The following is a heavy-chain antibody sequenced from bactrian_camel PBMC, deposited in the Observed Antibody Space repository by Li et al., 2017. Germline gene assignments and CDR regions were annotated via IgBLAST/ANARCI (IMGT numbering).Heavy chain of an antibody. D-gene: IGHD1*01. Sequence: GGGSVQAGGSLRLSCAASGYTYNCMGWFRQAPGKEREGVAGIDSYGSTSYADSVKGRFTISKDNAKNTLYLQMNSLEPEDTAMYYCTARYEFGLGACRGVGGLGFWGQGTQVTVS. V-gene: IGHV3S53*01. CDR3: TARYEFGLGACRGVGGLGF. J-gene: IGHJ6*01. CDR1: GYTYNC. CDR2: IDSYGST.